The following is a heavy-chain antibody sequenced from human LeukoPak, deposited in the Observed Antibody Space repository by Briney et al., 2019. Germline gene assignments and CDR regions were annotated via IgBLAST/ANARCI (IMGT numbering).Heavy chain of an antibody. D-gene: IGHD6-13*01. CDR2: IYYSGST. CDR3: ARSIAAAASALYYFDY. V-gene: IGHV4-39*01. Sequence: SETLSLTCTVSGGSISSSSYYWGWIRQPPGKGLEWIVSIYYSGSTYYNPSLKSRVTISVDTSKNQFSLKLSSVTAADTAVYYCARSIAAAASALYYFDYWGQGTLVTVSS. CDR1: GGSISSSSYY. J-gene: IGHJ4*02.